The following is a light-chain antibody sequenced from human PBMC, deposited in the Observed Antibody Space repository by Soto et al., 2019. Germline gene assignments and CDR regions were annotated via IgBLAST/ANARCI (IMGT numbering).Light chain of an antibody. CDR1: SSDVGGYNY. J-gene: IGLJ2*01. V-gene: IGLV2-14*01. Sequence: QSVLTQPASVSGSPGQSITISCTGTSSDVGGYNYVSWYQQHPGKAPKLMIYEVSNRPSGVSNRFSGSKSGNTASLTISGLRAEDEADYYCSSYTSSSTLYVVFGGGTKVTVL. CDR2: EVS. CDR3: SSYTSSSTLYVV.